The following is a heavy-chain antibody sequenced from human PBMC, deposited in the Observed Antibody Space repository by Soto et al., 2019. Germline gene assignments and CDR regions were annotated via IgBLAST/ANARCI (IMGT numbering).Heavy chain of an antibody. CDR2: IHYSGTT. D-gene: IGHD2-21*02. CDR3: AALTATYWNFSI. CDR1: GDSITAGGHY. Sequence: PSETLSLTCTASGDSITAGGHYCAWIRQHPEKGLEWLGYIHYSGTTDYNPSLKSRLTGSVDTSKNQFSLSLSSVTAADTAIYYCAALTATYWNFSIWGRGTLVTVSS. V-gene: IGHV4-31*03. J-gene: IGHJ2*01.